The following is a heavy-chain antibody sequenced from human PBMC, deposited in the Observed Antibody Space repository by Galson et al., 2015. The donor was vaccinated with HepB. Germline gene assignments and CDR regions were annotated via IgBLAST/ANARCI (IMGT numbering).Heavy chain of an antibody. CDR3: ARALHGATGAFDI. J-gene: IGHJ3*02. Sequence: SVKVSCKASGYTFTSYYMHWVRQAPGQGLEWMGIINPSGGSTSYAQKLQGRVTMTRDTSTSTVYMELSSLRSEDTAVYYCARALHGATGAFDIWGQGTMVTVSS. D-gene: IGHD1-26*01. CDR2: INPSGGST. V-gene: IGHV1-46*04. CDR1: GYTFTSYY.